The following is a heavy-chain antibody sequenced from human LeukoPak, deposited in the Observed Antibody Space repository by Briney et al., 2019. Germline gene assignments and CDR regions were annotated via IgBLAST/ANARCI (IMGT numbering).Heavy chain of an antibody. CDR2: ISSSGSTI. V-gene: IGHV3-11*01. CDR1: GFTFSDYY. Sequence: SGGSLRLSCAASGFTFSDYYMSWIRQAPGKGLEWVSYISSSGSTIYYADSVKGRFTISRDNAKNSLYLQMNSLRAEDTAVYYCARAMQWLVLDFDYWGQGTLVTVSS. J-gene: IGHJ4*02. D-gene: IGHD6-19*01. CDR3: ARAMQWLVLDFDY.